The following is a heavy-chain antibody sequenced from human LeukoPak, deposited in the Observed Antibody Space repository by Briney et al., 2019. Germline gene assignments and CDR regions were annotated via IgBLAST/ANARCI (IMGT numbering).Heavy chain of an antibody. Sequence: GGSLRLSCAASGFTFSNYAMSWVRQAPGKGLEWVSGIGGSGTYAYYADSLKGRFTISRDNSKYTLCLQMDSLRAEDTAVYYCAKLGCSSTSCRQAFDYWGQGTLVTVSS. CDR1: GFTFSNYA. CDR2: IGGSGTYA. D-gene: IGHD2-2*01. V-gene: IGHV3-23*01. CDR3: AKLGCSSTSCRQAFDY. J-gene: IGHJ4*02.